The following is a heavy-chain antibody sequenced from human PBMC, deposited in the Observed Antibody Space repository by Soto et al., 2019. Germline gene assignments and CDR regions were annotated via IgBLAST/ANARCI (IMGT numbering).Heavy chain of an antibody. CDR1: GFSLTTNGMC. V-gene: IGHV2-70*11. J-gene: IGHJ4*02. CDR2: IDWDDDR. CDR3: ARTRVAAAATIDY. D-gene: IGHD2-15*01. Sequence: SGPTLVNPTQTLTLTCSFSGFSLTTNGMCVDWIRQPPGKALEWLARIDWDDDRHYNTPLKTRLTVSKDTAKNQVVLTMTNIDPVDTATYYCARTRVAAAATIDYWGRGTLVTVSS.